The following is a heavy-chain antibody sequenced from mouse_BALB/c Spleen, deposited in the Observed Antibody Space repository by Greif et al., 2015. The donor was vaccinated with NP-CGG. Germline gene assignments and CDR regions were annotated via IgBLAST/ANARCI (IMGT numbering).Heavy chain of an antibody. Sequence: VHVKQSGAELVKPGASVKLSCTASGFNIKDTYMHWVKQRPEQGLEWIGRIDPANGNTKYDPKFQGKATITADTSSNTAYLQLSSLTSEDTAVYYCARSTLGGGFAYWGQGTLVTVSA. D-gene: IGHD3-3*01. CDR3: ARSTLGGGFAY. CDR1: GFNIKDTY. CDR2: IDPANGNT. J-gene: IGHJ3*01. V-gene: IGHV14-3*02.